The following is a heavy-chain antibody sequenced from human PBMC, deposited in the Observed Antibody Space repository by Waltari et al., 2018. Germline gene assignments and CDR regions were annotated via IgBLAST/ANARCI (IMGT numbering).Heavy chain of an antibody. CDR2: IRTNANNYAT. Sequence: EVQLVESGGGLVQPGGSLNLHCAASGFIFRDSAIHWVRQASGKGLEWVGRIRTNANNYATSYGASVKGRFTISRDDSRNTAYLQMNSLKIDDTAVYFCSRHDPLDFWGQGTLVTVSS. V-gene: IGHV3-73*01. CDR1: GFIFRDSA. J-gene: IGHJ4*02. CDR3: SRHDPLDF.